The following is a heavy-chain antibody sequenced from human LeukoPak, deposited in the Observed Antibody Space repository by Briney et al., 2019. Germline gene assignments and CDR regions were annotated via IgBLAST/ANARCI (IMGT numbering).Heavy chain of an antibody. CDR1: GFIFSHYS. V-gene: IGHV3-21*01. CDR2: ISTSSRYI. Sequence: PGGSLRLSCAASGFIFSHYSMNWVRQAPGKGLEWVSSISTSSRYIYYADSMKGRFTISRDNAKNSLYLQMNSLRVGDTAVYYCARDDGSGSYNWFDPWGQGTLVTVSS. CDR3: ARDDGSGSYNWFDP. J-gene: IGHJ5*02. D-gene: IGHD3-10*01.